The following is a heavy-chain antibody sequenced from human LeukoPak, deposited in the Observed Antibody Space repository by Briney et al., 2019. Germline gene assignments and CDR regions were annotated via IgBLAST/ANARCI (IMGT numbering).Heavy chain of an antibody. CDR1: GFTFSSYA. J-gene: IGHJ6*03. CDR2: ISGSGGST. V-gene: IGHV3-23*01. Sequence: GGSLRLSCAASGFTFSSYAMSWVRQAPGKGLEWVSAISGSGGSTYYADSVKGRFTISRDNSKNSLYLQMNSLRTEDTALYYCAKSTVLDFYYYYMDVWGKGTTVTIS. CDR3: AKSTVLDFYYYYMDV. D-gene: IGHD2-8*02.